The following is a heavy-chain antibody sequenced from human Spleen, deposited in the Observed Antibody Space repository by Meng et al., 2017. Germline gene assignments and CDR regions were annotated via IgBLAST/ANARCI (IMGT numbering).Heavy chain of an antibody. Sequence: HVLLTRWGSGLLKPARALRLLCVVFVGTFSVYYRSWTRQPPGKGLEWIGEINQSGSTNYNPSLESRATISVDTSQNILSLKLSSVTAADSAVYYCARGPTTMAHDFDYWGQGTLVTVSS. CDR2: INQSGST. D-gene: IGHD4-11*01. CDR3: ARGPTTMAHDFDY. CDR1: VGTFSVYY. V-gene: IGHV4-34*01. J-gene: IGHJ4*02.